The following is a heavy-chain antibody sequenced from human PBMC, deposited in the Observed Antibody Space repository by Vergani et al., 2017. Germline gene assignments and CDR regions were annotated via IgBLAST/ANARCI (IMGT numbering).Heavy chain of an antibody. CDR2: IIPIFGTA. J-gene: IGHJ3*02. CDR3: AREGRGEWRHDGLEI. Sequence: QVQLVQSGAEVKKPGASVKVSCKASGYTFTGYYMHWVRQAPGQGREWMGGIIPIFGTANYAQKFQGRVTITADKSTSTAYMELSSLRSEESAVYYCAREGRGEWRHDGLEIWGQGTMVTVSS. V-gene: IGHV1-69*06. CDR1: GYTFTGYY. D-gene: IGHD3-16*01.